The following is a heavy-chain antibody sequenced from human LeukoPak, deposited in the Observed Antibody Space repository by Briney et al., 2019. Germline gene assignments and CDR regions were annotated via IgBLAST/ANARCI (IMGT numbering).Heavy chain of an antibody. CDR2: INHSGST. D-gene: IGHD6-13*01. CDR3: ARGPRRYSSSRYGY. Sequence: PSETLSLTCAVYGGSFSGYYWSWIRQPPGKGLEWIGEINHSGSTNYNPSLKSRVTISVDTSKNQFSLKLSSVTAADTAVYYCARGPRRYSSSRYGYWGQGTLVTVSS. J-gene: IGHJ4*02. CDR1: GGSFSGYY. V-gene: IGHV4-34*01.